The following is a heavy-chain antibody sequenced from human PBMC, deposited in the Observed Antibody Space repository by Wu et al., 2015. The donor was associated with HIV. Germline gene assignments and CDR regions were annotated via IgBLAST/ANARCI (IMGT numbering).Heavy chain of an antibody. CDR2: IIPISGTT. V-gene: IGHV1-69*15. Sequence: QVQLAQSGAEVKKPGSSVGVSCKASGGTFSSYTFNWVRQAPGQGLEWMGRIIPISGTTDYAQKFQGRITITADESTRTTYMELSSLRSEDTAVYYCARERERRSGHYFDYWGQGTLVTVSS. J-gene: IGHJ4*02. D-gene: IGHD3-10*01. CDR3: ARERERRSGHYFDY. CDR1: GGTFSSYT.